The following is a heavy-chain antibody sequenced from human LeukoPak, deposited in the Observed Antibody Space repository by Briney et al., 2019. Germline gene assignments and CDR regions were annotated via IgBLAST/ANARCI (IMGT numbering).Heavy chain of an antibody. J-gene: IGHJ3*02. V-gene: IGHV4-30-4*08. CDR1: GGSISSGDYY. CDR2: IYYSGST. D-gene: IGHD3-3*01. CDR3: ARVTLFGVVIIGAFDI. Sequence: SETLSLTCTVSGGSISSGDYYWSWIRQPPGKGLEWIGYIYYSGSTYYNPSLKRRVTISVDTSKNQFSLKLSSVTAADTAVYYCARVTLFGVVIIGAFDIWGQGTMVTVSS.